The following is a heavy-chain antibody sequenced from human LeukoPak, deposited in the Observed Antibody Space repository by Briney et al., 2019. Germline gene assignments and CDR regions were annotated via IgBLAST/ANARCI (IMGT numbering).Heavy chain of an antibody. CDR2: INPNSGGT. CDR3: ARGTYYYDSSGYWAFDI. V-gene: IGHV1-2*02. Sequence: GASVKVSCKASGYTFTGYYMHWVRQAPGQGLEWMGWINPNSGGTNYAQKFQGRVTMTRDTSISTAYMELSRLRSDDTAVYYCARGTYYYDSSGYWAFDIWGQGTMVTVSS. J-gene: IGHJ3*02. D-gene: IGHD3-22*01. CDR1: GYTFTGYY.